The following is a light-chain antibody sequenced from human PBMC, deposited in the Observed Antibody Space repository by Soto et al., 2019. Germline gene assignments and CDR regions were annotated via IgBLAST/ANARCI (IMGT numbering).Light chain of an antibody. CDR3: QHFADFPLP. CDR2: GAS. V-gene: IGKV3-20*01. J-gene: IGKJ4*01. CDR1: QSVGTS. Sequence: EIVLTQSPGTLSLSPGERATLSCRASQSVGTSLAWYQLKPGQAPRLLIYGASSRATGIPDRFSGSGSGTDFTVSISRLEPEDFAVYYCQHFADFPLPFGGGTKVEIK.